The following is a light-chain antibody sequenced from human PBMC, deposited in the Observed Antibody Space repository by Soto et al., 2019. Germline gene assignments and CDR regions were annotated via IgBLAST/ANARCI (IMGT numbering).Light chain of an antibody. CDR1: SSNIGTYT. CDR2: SNN. Sequence: QAVVTQPPSASGTPGQRVTISCSGSSSNIGTYTVNWYQQVPGTAPKLLIYSNNQRPSGVPDRFSGSKSGTSASLAISGLQSEDEADYYCAAWDANLNGVIFGGGTKLTVL. CDR3: AAWDANLNGVI. J-gene: IGLJ2*01. V-gene: IGLV1-44*01.